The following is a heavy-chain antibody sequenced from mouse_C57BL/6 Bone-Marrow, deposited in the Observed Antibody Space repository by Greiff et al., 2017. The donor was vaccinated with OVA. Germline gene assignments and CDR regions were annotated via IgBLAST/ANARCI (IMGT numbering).Heavy chain of an antibody. Sequence: EVKLMESEGGLVQPGSSMKLSCTASGFTFSDYYMAWVRQVPEKGLEWVANINYDGSSTYYLDSLKSRFIISRDNAKNILYLQMSSLKSEDTATYYCARSLTGTGYYFDYWGQGTTLTVSS. CDR1: GFTFSDYY. D-gene: IGHD4-1*01. CDR2: INYDGSST. CDR3: ARSLTGTGYYFDY. J-gene: IGHJ2*01. V-gene: IGHV5-16*01.